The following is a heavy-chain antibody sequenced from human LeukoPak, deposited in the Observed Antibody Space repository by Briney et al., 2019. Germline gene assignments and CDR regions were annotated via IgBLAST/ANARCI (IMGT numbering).Heavy chain of an antibody. V-gene: IGHV4-39*07. CDR3: ARGPPRWVDRWGSSSWFDY. J-gene: IGHJ4*02. CDR2: IYYSGNT. Sequence: SETLSLTCTVSGGSISSSSYYWGWIRQPPGKGLEWIGSIYYSGNTYYNPSLKSRVTISVDTSKNQFSLKLSSVTAADTAVYYCARGPPRWVDRWGSSSWFDYWGQGTLVTVSS. CDR1: GGSISSSSYY. D-gene: IGHD6-13*01.